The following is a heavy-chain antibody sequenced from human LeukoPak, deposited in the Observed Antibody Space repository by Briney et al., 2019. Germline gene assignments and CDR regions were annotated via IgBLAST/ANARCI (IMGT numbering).Heavy chain of an antibody. CDR2: INHSGST. D-gene: IGHD3-9*01. J-gene: IGHJ4*02. V-gene: IGHV4-34*01. CDR1: GGSFSGYY. Sequence: PSETLSLTCAVYGGSFSGYYWSWIRQPPGKGLEWIGEINHSGSTNYNPSLKSRVTISVDTSKNQFSLKLSSVTAADTAVYYCARHLIYDILTGYYPDYWGQGTLVTVSS. CDR3: ARHLIYDILTGYYPDY.